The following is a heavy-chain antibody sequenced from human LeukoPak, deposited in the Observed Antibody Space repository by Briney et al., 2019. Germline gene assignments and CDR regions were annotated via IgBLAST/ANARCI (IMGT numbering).Heavy chain of an antibody. CDR1: GYTFTSYA. CDR3: ARVTVAGDYYYYGMDV. CDR2: INAGNGNT. D-gene: IGHD6-19*01. Sequence: ASVKVSCKASGYTFTSYAMHWVRQAPGQRLEWMGWINAGNGNTKYSQKFQGRVTITRDTSASTAYMELSSLRSEDTAVYYRARVTVAGDYYYYGMDVWGQGTTVTVSS. V-gene: IGHV1-3*01. J-gene: IGHJ6*02.